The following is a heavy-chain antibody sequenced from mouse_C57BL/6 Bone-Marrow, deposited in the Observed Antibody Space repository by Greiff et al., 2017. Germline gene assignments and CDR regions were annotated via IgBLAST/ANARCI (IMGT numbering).Heavy chain of an antibody. CDR1: GYAFSSSW. J-gene: IGHJ3*01. CDR2: IYPGAGDT. Sequence: VQLQQSGPELVKPGASVKISCKASGYAFSSSWMNWVKQRPGKGLEWIGRIYPGAGDTNYNGKFKGKATLTADKSSSTAYMQLSSLTSEDSAVYFCARQTAQATLAWFAYWGQGTLVTVSA. CDR3: ARQTAQATLAWFAY. V-gene: IGHV1-82*01. D-gene: IGHD3-2*02.